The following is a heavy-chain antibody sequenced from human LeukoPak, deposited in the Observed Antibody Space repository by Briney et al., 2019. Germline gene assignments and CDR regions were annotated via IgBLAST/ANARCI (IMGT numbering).Heavy chain of an antibody. CDR1: GGSFSGYY. CDR3: ARGLSGYSSRNWFDP. V-gene: IGHV4-34*01. CDR2: INHSGST. Sequence: PSETLSLTCAVYGGSFSGYYWSWIRQPPGKGLEWIGEINHSGSTNYNPSLKSRVTISVDTSKNQFSLKLSPVTAADTAVYYCARGLSGYSSRNWFDPWGQGTLVTVSS. D-gene: IGHD6-19*01. J-gene: IGHJ5*02.